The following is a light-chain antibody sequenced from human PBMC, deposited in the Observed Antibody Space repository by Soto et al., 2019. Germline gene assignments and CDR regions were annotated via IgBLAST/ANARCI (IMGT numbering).Light chain of an antibody. V-gene: IGLV1-47*02. Sequence: QAVLTQPPSASGTPGQRVTISCSGSNSNIGNTYVNWYQQFPGTAPKLLIFSNDHRPSGVPDRFSGSKSGTSAYLAISGLRSEDEADYYCAAWDDSLRGHWAFGGGTKLIVL. CDR2: SND. CDR3: AAWDDSLRGHWA. J-gene: IGLJ3*02. CDR1: NSNIGNTY.